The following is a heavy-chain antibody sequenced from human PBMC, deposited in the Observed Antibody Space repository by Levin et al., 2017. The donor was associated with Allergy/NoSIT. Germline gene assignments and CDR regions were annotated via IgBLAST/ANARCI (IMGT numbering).Heavy chain of an antibody. CDR1: GGSISTYY. CDR3: ARDCRGSSCFDY. CDR2: IYYSGST. D-gene: IGHD2-15*01. J-gene: IGHJ4*02. Sequence: KAGGSLRLSCTVSGGSISTYYWSWIRQPPGKGLEWIGYIYYSGSTNYNPSLKSRVTISVDTSKNQFSLKLSSVTAADTAVYYCARDCRGSSCFDYWGQGTLVTVSS. V-gene: IGHV4-59*01.